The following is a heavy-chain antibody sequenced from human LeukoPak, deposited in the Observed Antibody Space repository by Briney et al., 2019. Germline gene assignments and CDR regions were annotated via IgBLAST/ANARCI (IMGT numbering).Heavy chain of an antibody. V-gene: IGHV4-34*01. J-gene: IGHJ5*02. CDR1: GGSFSGYY. CDR2: INHSGST. Sequence: SETLSLTCAVYGGSFSGYYWSWIRQPPGKGLEWIGEINHSGSTNYNPSLESRVTISVDTSKNQFSLKLSSVTAADTAVYYCARGSRVENWFDPWGQGTLVTVSS. CDR3: ARGSRVENWFDP. D-gene: IGHD1-1*01.